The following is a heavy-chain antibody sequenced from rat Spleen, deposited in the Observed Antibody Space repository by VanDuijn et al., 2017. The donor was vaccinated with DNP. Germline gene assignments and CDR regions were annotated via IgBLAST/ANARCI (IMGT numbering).Heavy chain of an antibody. CDR3: ARHPYTTDYGFDY. CDR1: GFTFSNYG. CDR2: ITNSGGST. D-gene: IGHD1-6*01. V-gene: IGHV5S13*01. Sequence: EVQLVESGGGFVHPGRSLKLSCAASGFTFSNYGMAWVRQAPTKGLEWVASITNSGGSTYYRDSVKGRFTISRDNAKSTLYLQMNSLKSEDTATYYCARHPYTTDYGFDYWGQGVMVTVSS. J-gene: IGHJ2*01.